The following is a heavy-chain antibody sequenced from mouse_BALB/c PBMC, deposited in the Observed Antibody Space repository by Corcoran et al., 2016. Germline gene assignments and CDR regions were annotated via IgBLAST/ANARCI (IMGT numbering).Heavy chain of an antibody. Sequence: QVQLQQSGAELAKPGASVKMSCKASGYTFTSYWMHWVKQRPGQGLEWIGYINPSTGYTEYNQKFKDKATLTADKSSSTAYMQLSSLTSEDSAGYYCARSPGSSYAMDYWGQGTSVTVSS. CDR2: INPSTGYT. D-gene: IGHD1-1*01. J-gene: IGHJ4*01. CDR1: GYTFTSYW. CDR3: ARSPGSSYAMDY. V-gene: IGHV1-7*01.